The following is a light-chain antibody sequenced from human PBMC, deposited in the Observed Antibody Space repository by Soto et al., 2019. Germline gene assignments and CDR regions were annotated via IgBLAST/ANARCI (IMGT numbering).Light chain of an antibody. Sequence: EIVLTQSPATLSVSPWETFSLSCRASQSVSNKLAWYQQKPGQAPRLLMSATSTRATGIPARFSGSGSGTEFTLTVSSLQSEDFALYFCHQYDYWPFTFGGGTKVDMK. J-gene: IGKJ4*01. CDR3: HQYDYWPFT. CDR2: ATS. V-gene: IGKV3D-15*01. CDR1: QSVSNK.